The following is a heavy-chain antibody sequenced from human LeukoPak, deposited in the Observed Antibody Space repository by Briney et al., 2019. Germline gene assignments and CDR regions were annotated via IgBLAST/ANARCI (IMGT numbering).Heavy chain of an antibody. CDR1: GGSFSSSSYY. CDR2: MYYSGNT. D-gene: IGHD3-10*02. CDR3: ARVQSADYDRAFDI. V-gene: IGHV4-39*01. Sequence: SETLSLTCTVSGGSFSSSSYYWGWIRQPPGKGLEWIGSMYYSGNTYYNPSLKSRVTISVDTSKNQFSLKLSSVTAADTAVYYCARVQSADYDRAFDIWGQGTMVTVSS. J-gene: IGHJ3*02.